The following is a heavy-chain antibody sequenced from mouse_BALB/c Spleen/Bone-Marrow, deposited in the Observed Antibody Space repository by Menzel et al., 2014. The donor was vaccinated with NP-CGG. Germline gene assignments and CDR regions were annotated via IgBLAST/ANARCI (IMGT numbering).Heavy chain of an antibody. Sequence: VQLKESGGGLVQPGGSRKLSCAASGFTFSDYGMAWVRQAPRKGPEWVAFISNLAYSIYYADTVTGRFTISRENAKNTLYLEMSSLRSEDTAMYYCATIYYGNSYAMDYWGQGTSVTVPS. D-gene: IGHD2-1*01. CDR3: ATIYYGNSYAMDY. V-gene: IGHV5-15*02. CDR2: ISNLAYSI. CDR1: GFTFSDYG. J-gene: IGHJ4*01.